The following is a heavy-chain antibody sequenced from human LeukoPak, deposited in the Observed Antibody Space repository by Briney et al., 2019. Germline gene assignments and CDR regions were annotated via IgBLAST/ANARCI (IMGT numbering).Heavy chain of an antibody. Sequence: PGGSLRLSCAASGFTFSSYWMSWVRQAPGKGLEWVANIKQDGSEKYYVDSVKGRFTISRDNAKNSLYLQMNSLRAEDTAVYYCARERDGYTHDAFDIWGQGTMVTVSS. J-gene: IGHJ3*02. CDR2: IKQDGSEK. D-gene: IGHD5-24*01. CDR3: ARERDGYTHDAFDI. CDR1: GFTFSSYW. V-gene: IGHV3-7*01.